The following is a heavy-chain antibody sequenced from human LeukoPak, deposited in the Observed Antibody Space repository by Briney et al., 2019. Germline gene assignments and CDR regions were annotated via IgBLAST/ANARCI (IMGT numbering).Heavy chain of an antibody. CDR1: GFTFSSYG. CDR3: AEIDGVDSSSLDY. J-gene: IGHJ4*02. Sequence: GRSLRLSCAASGFTFSSYGMHWVRQAPGKGLEWVAVISYDGSNKYYADSVKGRFTISRDNSKNTLYLQMNSLRAEDTAVYYCAEIDGVDSSSLDYWGQGTLVTVSS. V-gene: IGHV3-30*18. D-gene: IGHD6-6*01. CDR2: ISYDGSNK.